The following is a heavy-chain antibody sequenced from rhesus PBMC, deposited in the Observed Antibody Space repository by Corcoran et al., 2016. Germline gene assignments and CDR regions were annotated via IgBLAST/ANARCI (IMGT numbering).Heavy chain of an antibody. V-gene: IGHV5-20*02. J-gene: IGHJ4*01. CDR2: IDPSDSDT. CDR1: GYSFNSNW. CDR3: AKGAAAALHFDY. D-gene: IGHD6-25*01. Sequence: EVQLVQSGAEGKRPGESLKISCKNSGYSFNSNWISWVRQMPGKGLEWMGAIDPSDSDTRYSPSFQGQVTISADKSISTAYLQWSSLKASDTATYYCAKGAAAALHFDYWGQGVLVTVSS.